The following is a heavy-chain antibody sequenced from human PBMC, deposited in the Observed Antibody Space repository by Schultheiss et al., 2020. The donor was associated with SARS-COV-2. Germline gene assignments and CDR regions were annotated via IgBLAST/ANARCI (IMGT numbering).Heavy chain of an antibody. J-gene: IGHJ5*02. Sequence: SQTLSLTCTVSGGSISSSSYYWSWIRQPPGKGLEWIGYIYYSGSTYYNPSLKSRVTISVDTSKNQFSLKLSSVTAADTAVYYCARGDGSGSYYNSNWFDPWGQGTLVTVSS. CDR2: IYYSGST. V-gene: IGHV4-31*03. CDR1: GGSISSSSYY. CDR3: ARGDGSGSYYNSNWFDP. D-gene: IGHD3-10*01.